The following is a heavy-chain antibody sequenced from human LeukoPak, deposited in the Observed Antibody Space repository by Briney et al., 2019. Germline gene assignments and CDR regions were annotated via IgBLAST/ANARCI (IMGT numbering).Heavy chain of an antibody. D-gene: IGHD1-1*01. J-gene: IGHJ3*02. CDR1: GFTVSSNY. V-gene: IGHV3-53*01. CDR3: ARADLERRRAFDI. CDR2: ISGSGGST. Sequence: GGSLRLSCAASGFTVSSNYMSWVRQAPGKGLEWVSAISGSGGSTYYADSVKGRFTISRDNSKNTLYLQMNSLRAEDTAVYYCARADLERRRAFDIWGQGTMVTVSS.